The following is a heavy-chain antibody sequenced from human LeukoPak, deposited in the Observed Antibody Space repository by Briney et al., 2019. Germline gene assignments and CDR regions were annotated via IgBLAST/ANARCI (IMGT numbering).Heavy chain of an antibody. CDR1: GGSISSSSYY. CDR3: ARVVAFIPGYSSGSLFWDV. Sequence: PSETLSLTCTVSGGSISSSSYYWGWIRQPPGKGLEWIGSIYYSGSTYYNPSLKSRVTISVDTSKNQFSLKLSSVTAADTAVYYCARVVAFIPGYSSGSLFWDVWGRGTTVTVSS. CDR2: IYYSGST. J-gene: IGHJ6*02. D-gene: IGHD6-19*01. V-gene: IGHV4-39*01.